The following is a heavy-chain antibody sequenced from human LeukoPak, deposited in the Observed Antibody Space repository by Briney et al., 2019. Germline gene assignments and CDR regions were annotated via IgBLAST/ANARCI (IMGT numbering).Heavy chain of an antibody. Sequence: TSETLSLTCTVSGGTISSYYWNWIRQPPGKGLEWIGYIHYSGSIKYNPSLKSRVTISVDTSRNQFSLKLSSVTAADTAVYYCARWYSSGWAFDYWGQGTLVTVSS. CDR1: GGTISSYY. CDR2: IHYSGSI. J-gene: IGHJ4*02. V-gene: IGHV4-59*08. CDR3: ARWYSSGWAFDY. D-gene: IGHD6-19*01.